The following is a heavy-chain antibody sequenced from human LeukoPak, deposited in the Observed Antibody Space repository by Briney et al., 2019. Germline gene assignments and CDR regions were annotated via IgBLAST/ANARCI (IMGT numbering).Heavy chain of an antibody. CDR1: GGSVSSSSYY. CDR2: IYYSGST. Sequence: PSETLSLTCTVSGGSVSSSSYYWGWIRQPPGKGLEWIGSIYYSGSTYYNPSLKSRVTISVDTSKNQFSLKLSSVTAADTAVYYCARDGVRGSGSYWSYYYYYYMDVWGKGTTVTVSS. V-gene: IGHV4-39*02. CDR3: ARDGVRGSGSYWSYYYYYYMDV. J-gene: IGHJ6*03. D-gene: IGHD3-10*01.